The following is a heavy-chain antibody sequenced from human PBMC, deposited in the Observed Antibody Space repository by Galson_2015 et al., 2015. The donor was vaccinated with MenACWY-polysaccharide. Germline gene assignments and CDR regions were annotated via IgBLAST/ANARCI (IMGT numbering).Heavy chain of an antibody. V-gene: IGHV3-49*03. CDR2: IRCKASGETT. CDR1: GFTFGDCA. CDR3: TRDRAIDY. D-gene: IGHD3-10*01. Sequence: SLRLSCAASGFTFGDCAMAWFRQAPGKGLEWVGFIRCKASGETTGYAASVKGRFTISRDDSKSTAYLQMNSLQTEDTAIYYCTRDRAIDYWGQGTLVTVSS. J-gene: IGHJ4*02.